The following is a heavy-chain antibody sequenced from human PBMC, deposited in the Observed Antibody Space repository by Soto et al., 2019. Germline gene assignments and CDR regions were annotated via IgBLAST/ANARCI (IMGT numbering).Heavy chain of an antibody. V-gene: IGHV4-31*03. J-gene: IGHJ5*02. Sequence: QVQLQESGPGLVKPSQTLSLTCTVSGGSISSGGYYWSWIRQPPGTGLEWIGYIYYSGSTYYNPSLKSRVTRSVDTSKNQFCLKLSSVTAADTAVYYCARADYGGNWFDPWGQGTLVTVAS. CDR1: GGSISSGGYY. D-gene: IGHD4-17*01. CDR3: ARADYGGNWFDP. CDR2: IYYSGST.